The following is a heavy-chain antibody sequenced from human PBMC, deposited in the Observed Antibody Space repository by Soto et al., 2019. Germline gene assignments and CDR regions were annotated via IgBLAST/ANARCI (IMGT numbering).Heavy chain of an antibody. CDR3: ATIRVRGGPLRFED. D-gene: IGHD5-12*01. Sequence: QVQLVQSGAEVRKPGSSVKVSCKTSGGVISKYSFNWVRQAPGQGLEWMGGVLPISGSTDYAQKFQGRLTIIADRSTSTVYMELSGLISDDTANYYCATIRVRGGPLRFEDGGQGMLISVSS. CDR2: VLPISGST. CDR1: GGVISKYS. V-gene: IGHV1-69*06. J-gene: IGHJ4*01.